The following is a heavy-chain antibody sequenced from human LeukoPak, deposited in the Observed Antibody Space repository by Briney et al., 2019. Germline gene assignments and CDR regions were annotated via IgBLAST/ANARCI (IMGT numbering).Heavy chain of an antibody. D-gene: IGHD2-15*01. CDR1: GFSFSDAW. V-gene: IGHV3-15*07. CDR2: IRSKADGGTP. CDR3: TTRSPARYCSDGACYSSADY. Sequence: GGSLRLSCAASGFSFSDAWMNWVRQAPGKGLEWVGHIRSKADGGTPDYIAPVKGRFTISRDDSKDTLYLQMNSLNIEDTAMYYCTTRSPARYCSDGACYSSADYWGQGTLVTVSS. J-gene: IGHJ4*02.